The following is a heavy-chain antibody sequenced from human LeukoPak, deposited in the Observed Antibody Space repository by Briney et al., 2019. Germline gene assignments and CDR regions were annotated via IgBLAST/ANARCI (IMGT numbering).Heavy chain of an antibody. CDR3: ASSEMATVEYYFDQ. J-gene: IGHJ4*02. CDR2: IYYSGST. V-gene: IGHV4-61*01. Sequence: PSETLSLTCTVSDGSVSSGSYYWSWIRQPPGKGLEWIGYIYYSGSTNYNPSLKSRVTISVDTSKNQFSLKLSSVTAADTAVYYCASSEMATVEYYFDQWGQGTLVTVSS. D-gene: IGHD5-24*01. CDR1: DGSVSSGSYY.